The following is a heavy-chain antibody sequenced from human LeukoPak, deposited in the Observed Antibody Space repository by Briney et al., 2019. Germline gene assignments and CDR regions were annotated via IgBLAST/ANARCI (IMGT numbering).Heavy chain of an antibody. CDR2: FIPRLGTS. D-gene: IGHD3-10*01. V-gene: IGHV1-69*08. CDR1: GGTFLSST. CDR3: AREGGYFGSLDS. Sequence: SVKVSCKATGGTFLSSTISWVRQAPGQGLEWMGRFIPRLGTSNYAQKFQGRVTITADKATNTANMELSSLRSEDTAVYFCAREGGYFGSLDSWGQGTLVTVSS. J-gene: IGHJ4*02.